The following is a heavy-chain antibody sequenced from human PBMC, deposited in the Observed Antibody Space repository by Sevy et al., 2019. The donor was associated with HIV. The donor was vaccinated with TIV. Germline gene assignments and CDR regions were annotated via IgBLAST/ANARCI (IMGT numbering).Heavy chain of an antibody. Sequence: GGSLRLSCAASGFTFSDYFMGWVRQAPGKGLEWVANIKQDGSQKNYVDSVKGRFTISRDNAKNSLYLQMNRLRVDDTAVYYCARELWPSDYWGQGTLVTVSS. V-gene: IGHV3-7*01. CDR1: GFTFSDYF. CDR3: ARELWPSDY. CDR2: IKQDGSQK. D-gene: IGHD2-21*01. J-gene: IGHJ4*02.